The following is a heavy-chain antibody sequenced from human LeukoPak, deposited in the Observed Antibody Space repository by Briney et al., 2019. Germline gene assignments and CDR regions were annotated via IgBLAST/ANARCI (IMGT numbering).Heavy chain of an antibody. D-gene: IGHD3-9*01. CDR1: GYTFTSYA. CDR3: ARDSSESGRYFDWLSLFDY. J-gene: IGHJ4*02. Sequence: GASVKVSCKASGYTFTSYAMHWVRQAPGQRLEWMGWINAGNGNTKYSQKFQGRVTTTRDTSASTAYMELSSLRSEDTAVYYCARDSSESGRYFDWLSLFDYWGQGTLVTVSS. V-gene: IGHV1-3*01. CDR2: INAGNGNT.